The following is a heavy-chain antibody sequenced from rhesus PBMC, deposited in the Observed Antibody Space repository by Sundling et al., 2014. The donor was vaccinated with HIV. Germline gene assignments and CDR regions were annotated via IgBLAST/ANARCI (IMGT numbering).Heavy chain of an antibody. D-gene: IGHD1-44*02. CDR2: INSDGGKT. CDR3: AKEIVGATIDSEF. CDR1: GITFSNYG. V-gene: IGHV3S42*01. Sequence: EVQLVETGGGLVQPGGSLKLSCAVSGITFSNYGMSWVRQAPGKGLEWVSGINSDGGKTYYADSVKGRFTISRDNSNNTLSLQMNSLRAEDTAVYFCAKEIVGATIDSEFWGQGALVTVSS. J-gene: IGHJ1*01.